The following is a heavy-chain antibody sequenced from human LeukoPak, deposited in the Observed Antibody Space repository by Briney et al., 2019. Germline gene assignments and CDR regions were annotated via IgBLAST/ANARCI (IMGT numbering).Heavy chain of an antibody. V-gene: IGHV4-59*01. CDR1: GGSISSSY. Sequence: PSETLSLTCTFSGGSISSSYWSWIRQPPGKGLEWIGYIFYTGSTSYNPSLKSRVTISVDTSKTQFSLRLTSVTAADTAVYYCARQRANTYYYGMDVWGQGTTVTVSS. CDR2: IFYTGST. D-gene: IGHD1-26*01. J-gene: IGHJ6*02. CDR3: ARQRANTYYYGMDV.